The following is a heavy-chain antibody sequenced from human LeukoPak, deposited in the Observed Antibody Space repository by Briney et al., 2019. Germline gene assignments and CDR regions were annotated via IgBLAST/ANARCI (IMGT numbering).Heavy chain of an antibody. CDR1: GYSISSGYY. V-gene: IGHV4-38-2*02. CDR3: ARHAPRGLHYGSGSFNWFDP. CDR2: INHSGST. J-gene: IGHJ5*02. Sequence: PSETLSLTCTVSGYSISSGYYWGWIRQPPGKGLEWLGEINHSGSTNYNPSLKSRVTISVDTSKNQFSLKLSSVTAADTAVYYCARHAPRGLHYGSGSFNWFDPWGQGTLVTVSS. D-gene: IGHD3-10*01.